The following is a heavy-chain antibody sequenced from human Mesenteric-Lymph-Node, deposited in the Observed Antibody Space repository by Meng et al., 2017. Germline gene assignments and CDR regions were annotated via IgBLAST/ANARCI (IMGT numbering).Heavy chain of an antibody. V-gene: IGHV4-4*02. CDR3: ARVAAAGNEWFDP. CDR1: GGSISSINW. D-gene: IGHD6-13*01. CDR2: IYHSGST. Sequence: VQLRESGPGLVKPSETLSLTCAVSGGSISSINWWTWVRQPPGKGLEWIGEIYHSGSTNYNPSLKSRVTISVDKSKNQFSLKLSSVTAADTAVYYCARVAAAGNEWFDPWGQGTLVTASS. J-gene: IGHJ5*02.